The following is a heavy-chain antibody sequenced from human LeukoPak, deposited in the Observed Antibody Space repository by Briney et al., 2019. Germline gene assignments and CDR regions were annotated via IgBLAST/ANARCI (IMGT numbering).Heavy chain of an antibody. CDR3: TRDPLRYLRVGHYDY. J-gene: IGHJ4*02. D-gene: IGHD3-9*01. CDR1: GFTFTYFW. CDR2: IKNDGSQK. V-gene: IGHV3-7*01. Sequence: GGSLRLSCAASGFTFTYFWMTWVRQAPGKGLEWVADIKNDGSQKYYADSVEGRFTISRDNAKHLLYLQMDSLRVEDTAVYYCTRDPLRYLRVGHYDYWGQGTLVAVSS.